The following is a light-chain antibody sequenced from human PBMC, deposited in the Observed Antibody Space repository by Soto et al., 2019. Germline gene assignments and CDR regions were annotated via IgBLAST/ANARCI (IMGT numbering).Light chain of an antibody. J-gene: IGKJ5*01. V-gene: IGKV3-20*01. Sequence: ELVMAQYKGPLSLXPGEXATHXXXXSQTVIRNYLAWLQQRPGQSPRLLVYRASMRASGIPGRFSGSGSGTDFTLTISRVEAEDFAVYYCRQHAPWPISFAQGGRLEIK. CDR3: RQHAPWPIS. CDR1: QTVIRNY. CDR2: RAS.